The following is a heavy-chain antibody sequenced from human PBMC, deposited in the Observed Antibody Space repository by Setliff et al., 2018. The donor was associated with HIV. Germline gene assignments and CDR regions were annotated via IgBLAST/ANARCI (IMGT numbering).Heavy chain of an antibody. V-gene: IGHV4-39*07. CDR3: ARDIDVGAANWFDP. D-gene: IGHD1-26*01. J-gene: IGHJ5*02. CDR2: IYYSGST. CDR1: GGSISSSNYY. Sequence: SETLSLTCTVSGGSISSSNYYWGWIRQPPGKGLEWTGSIYYSGSTYKPSLKSRVTISVDTSKNQFSLKLRSVTAADTAIYYCARDIDVGAANWFDPWGQGTLVTVSS.